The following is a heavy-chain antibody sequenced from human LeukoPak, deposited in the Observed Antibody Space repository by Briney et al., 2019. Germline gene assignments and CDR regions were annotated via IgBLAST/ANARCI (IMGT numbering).Heavy chain of an antibody. D-gene: IGHD3-3*01. V-gene: IGHV4-4*07. CDR2: IYTSGST. CDR1: GGSFSSYD. Sequence: SETLSLTCTVSGGSFSSYDWSWIRQPAGKGLEWVGRIYTSGSTNYNPSLKSRVTMSVDTSKNQFSLKLSSVAAADTAVYYCARDITIFGVAPQNWFDPWGQGTLVTVSS. J-gene: IGHJ5*02. CDR3: ARDITIFGVAPQNWFDP.